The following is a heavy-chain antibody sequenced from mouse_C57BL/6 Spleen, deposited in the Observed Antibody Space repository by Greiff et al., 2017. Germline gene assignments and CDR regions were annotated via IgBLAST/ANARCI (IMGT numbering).Heavy chain of an antibody. V-gene: IGHV1-69*01. CDR2: IDPSDSYT. J-gene: IGHJ2*01. Sequence: QVQLQQPGAELVLPGASVKLSCKASGYTFTGYWMHWVKQRPGQGLEWIGEIDPSDSYTNNNQKFKGKSTLTVDKSSSTAYMQLSSLTSEDSAVYYCARRHYGSSYFDYWGQGTTLTVSA. D-gene: IGHD1-1*01. CDR1: GYTFTGYW. CDR3: ARRHYGSSYFDY.